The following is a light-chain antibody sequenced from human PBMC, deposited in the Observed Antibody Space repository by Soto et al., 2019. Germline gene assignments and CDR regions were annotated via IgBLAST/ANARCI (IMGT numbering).Light chain of an antibody. CDR1: QSVSSSY. CDR2: GAS. CDR3: QQYGSSPWT. Sequence: EIVLTQSPGTLSLSPGERATLSCRASQSVSSSYLAWYQQKPGQAPRPLIYGASSRAIGIPDRCSGCGSGTDFTLTISSLEPEDFAVYYDQQYGSSPWTVGQGTNVEI. J-gene: IGKJ1*01. V-gene: IGKV3-20*01.